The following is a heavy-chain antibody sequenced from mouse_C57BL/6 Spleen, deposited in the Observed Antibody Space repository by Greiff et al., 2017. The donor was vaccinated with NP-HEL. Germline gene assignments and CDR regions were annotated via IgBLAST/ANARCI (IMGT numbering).Heavy chain of an antibody. Sequence: EVHLVESGGDLVKPGGSLKLSCAASGFTFSSYGMSWVRQTPDKRLEWVATISSGGSYTYYPDSVKGRFTISRDNAKNTLYLQMSSLKSEDTAMYYCARAYYSNYVDYWGQGTTLTVSS. CDR2: ISSGGSYT. V-gene: IGHV5-6*01. J-gene: IGHJ2*01. D-gene: IGHD2-5*01. CDR3: ARAYYSNYVDY. CDR1: GFTFSSYG.